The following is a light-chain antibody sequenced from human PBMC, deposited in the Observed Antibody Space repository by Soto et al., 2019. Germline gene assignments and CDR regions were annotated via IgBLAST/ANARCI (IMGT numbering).Light chain of an antibody. CDR2: DVS. J-gene: IGLJ1*01. Sequence: QSVLTQPASVSGSPGQSIAIYCTGTSSDVGSHDLVSWYQQQSGKVPKLIIYDVSSRPSGVSNRFSGSKSGNTASLTISGLQAEDEADYYCSSFTSTTTYVFGTGTKLTVL. CDR1: SSDVGSHDL. V-gene: IGLV2-14*02. CDR3: SSFTSTTTYV.